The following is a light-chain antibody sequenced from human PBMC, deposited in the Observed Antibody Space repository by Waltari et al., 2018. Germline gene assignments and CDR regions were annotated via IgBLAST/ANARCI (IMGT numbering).Light chain of an antibody. J-gene: IGKJ2*03. CDR1: QGITNR. CDR3: QHYSSTPYS. V-gene: IGKV1-NL1*01. CDR2: EAS. Sequence: DIQMTQSPSSLSASVGDRVTITCRASQGITNRLAWYQQKQGETPKVLIYEASRLQSGIPYRFSGSGSGTDFTLTISSLQSEDFATYYCQHYSSTPYSFGQGTRVEIK.